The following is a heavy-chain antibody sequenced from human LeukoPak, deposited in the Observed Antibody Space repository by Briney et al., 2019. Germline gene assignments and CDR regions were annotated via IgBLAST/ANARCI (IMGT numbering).Heavy chain of an antibody. CDR2: ITATSSST. V-gene: IGHV3-23*01. Sequence: GGSLRLSCAASGFTFSSYGMSWVRQAPGKGLEWVSAITATSSSTHDADSVRGRFTISRDNSKNTLYLQMNSLRPEDTAIYYCAKDFFGSGSSLYNYFDYWGQGTLVTVSS. J-gene: IGHJ4*02. D-gene: IGHD6-13*01. CDR3: AKDFFGSGSSLYNYFDY. CDR1: GFTFSSYG.